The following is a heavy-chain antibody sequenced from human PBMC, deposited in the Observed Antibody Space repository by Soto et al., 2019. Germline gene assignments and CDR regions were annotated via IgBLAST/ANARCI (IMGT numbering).Heavy chain of an antibody. V-gene: IGHV1-46*01. CDR1: GYTFTSYY. Sequence: ASVKVSCKASGYTFTSYYMHWVRQAPGQGLEWMGIINPSGGSTSYAQKFQGRVTMTRDTSTSTVYMELSSLRSEDTAVYYCARDPWRPPSATNYYYGMDVWGQGTTVTVSS. D-gene: IGHD2-2*01. CDR2: INPSGGST. CDR3: ARDPWRPPSATNYYYGMDV. J-gene: IGHJ6*02.